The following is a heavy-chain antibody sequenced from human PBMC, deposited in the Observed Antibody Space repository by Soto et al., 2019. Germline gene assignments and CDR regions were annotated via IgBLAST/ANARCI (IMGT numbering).Heavy chain of an antibody. CDR3: TTGGKPNWGNSDY. Sequence: GGSLRLSCAASGFTFSNAWMSWVRQAPGKGLEWVGRIKSKTDGGTTDYAAPVKGRFTISRDDSKNTLYLQMNSLKTEDTAVYYCTTGGKPNWGNSDYWGQGTLVTVSS. V-gene: IGHV3-15*01. J-gene: IGHJ4*02. CDR2: IKSKTDGGTT. D-gene: IGHD7-27*01. CDR1: GFTFSNAW.